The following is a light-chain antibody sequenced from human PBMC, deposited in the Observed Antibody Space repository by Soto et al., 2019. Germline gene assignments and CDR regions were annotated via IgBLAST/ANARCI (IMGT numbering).Light chain of an antibody. CDR2: GAS. V-gene: IGKV3-20*01. Sequence: VLTQSPATLSLSPGERATLSCRASQTVSRYLAWYQQKPGQAPRLLIYGASSRATGIPDRFSGSGSGTDFTLTISRLEPEDFAVYYCQQYGSSPGFTFGPGTKVDIK. CDR1: QTVSRY. J-gene: IGKJ3*01. CDR3: QQYGSSPGFT.